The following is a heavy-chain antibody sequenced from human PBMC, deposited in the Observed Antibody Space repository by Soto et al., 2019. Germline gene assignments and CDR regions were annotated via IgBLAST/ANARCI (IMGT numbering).Heavy chain of an antibody. V-gene: IGHV3-23*01. CDR2: IIDSGGST. J-gene: IGHJ6*02. CDR3: AKGRSYYYYYGVDV. CDR1: GITFSNYA. Sequence: GGSLRLSCAASGITFSNYALSWVRQAPGKGLEWVSDIIDSGGSTYYADSVKGRFTISRDNSKSTLYLQMNSLRAEDTALYYCAKGRSYYYYYGVDVWGQGTTVTVSS.